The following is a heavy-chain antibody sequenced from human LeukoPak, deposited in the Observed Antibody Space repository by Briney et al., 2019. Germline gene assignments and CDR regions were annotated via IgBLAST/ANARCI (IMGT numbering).Heavy chain of an antibody. V-gene: IGHV1-18*01. D-gene: IGHD5-18*01. J-gene: IGHJ1*01. CDR1: GYTFTSYG. CDR2: ISAYNGNT. CDR3: ARWGDTAMGRRYFQH. Sequence: ASVKVTCKASGYTFTSYGISWVRQAPGQGLEWMGWISAYNGNTNYAQKLQGRVTMTTDTSTSTAYMELRSLRSDHTAVYYCARWGDTAMGRRYFQHWGQGTLVTVSS.